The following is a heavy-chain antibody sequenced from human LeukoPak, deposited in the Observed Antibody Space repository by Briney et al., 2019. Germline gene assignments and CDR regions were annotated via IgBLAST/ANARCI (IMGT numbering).Heavy chain of an antibody. J-gene: IGHJ3*02. CDR2: ISAYNGNT. V-gene: IGHV1-18*01. CDR3: ARGRPIVAVTDSAFDI. D-gene: IGHD2-21*02. CDR1: GYTFTSYG. Sequence: GASVKVSCKASGYTFTSYGISWVRQAPGQGLEWMGWISAYNGNTNYAQKLQGRVTMTTDTSTSTAYMELRCLRSDDTAVYYCARGRPIVAVTDSAFDIWGQGTMVTVSS.